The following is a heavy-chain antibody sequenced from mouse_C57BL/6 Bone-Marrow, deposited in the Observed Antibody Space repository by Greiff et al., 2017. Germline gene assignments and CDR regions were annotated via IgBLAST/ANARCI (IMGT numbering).Heavy chain of an antibody. CDR3: ARPPHYYAMDY. CDR2: IDPSDSYT. Sequence: QVQLQQPGAELVRPGTSVKLSCKASGYTFTSYWMHWVKQRPGQGLEWIGVIDPSDSYTNYNQKFKGKATLTVDTSSSTAYMQLSSLTSEDSAVYYCARPPHYYAMDYWGQGTSVTVSS. J-gene: IGHJ4*01. CDR1: GYTFTSYW. V-gene: IGHV1-59*01.